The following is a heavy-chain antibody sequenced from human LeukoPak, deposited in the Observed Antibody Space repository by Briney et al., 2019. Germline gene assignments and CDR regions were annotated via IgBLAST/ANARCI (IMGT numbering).Heavy chain of an antibody. CDR3: ARKNHMAVAGTVSWYFDR. CDR1: GGSISTYY. V-gene: IGHV4-4*07. CDR2: IYTNGRT. D-gene: IGHD6-19*01. J-gene: IGHJ4*02. Sequence: PSETLSLICTVSGGSISTYYWSWIRQPAGKGLEWIGRIYTNGRTNYNPSLKSRVTMSVDTSKNQFSLKLSSVTAADTAIYYCARKNHMAVAGTVSWYFDRWGQGTLVTVSS.